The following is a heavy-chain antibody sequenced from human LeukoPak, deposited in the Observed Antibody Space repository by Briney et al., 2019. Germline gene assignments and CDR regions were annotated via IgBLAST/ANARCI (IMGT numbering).Heavy chain of an antibody. CDR1: GGSISSGGYY. J-gene: IGHJ5*02. CDR3: ARVFPTEPYSSSWYDWFDP. CDR2: IYYSGST. V-gene: IGHV4-31*03. D-gene: IGHD6-13*01. Sequence: SETLSLTCTVSGGSISSGGYYWSWIRQHPGKGLEWIGYIYYSGSTYYNPSLKSRVTISVDTSKNQFSLKLSSVTAADTAVYYCARVFPTEPYSSSWYDWFDPWGQGTLVTVSS.